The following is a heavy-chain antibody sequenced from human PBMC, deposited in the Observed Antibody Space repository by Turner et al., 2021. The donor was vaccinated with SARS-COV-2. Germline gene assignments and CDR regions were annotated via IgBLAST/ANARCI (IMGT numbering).Heavy chain of an antibody. CDR2: INPNSVDT. Sequence: QVQLVQSGAEVKKPGGSVKVSCKASGYTFTDYYLHWVRQAPGQVLEGMGWINPNSVDTNYAQKFQGSVTVTRDTSISTAYMELSRLKSDDTAVYYCPRVYSSSWEYYFDYWGQGTLVTVSS. CDR3: PRVYSSSWEYYFDY. J-gene: IGHJ4*02. D-gene: IGHD6-13*01. V-gene: IGHV1-2*02. CDR1: GYTFTDYY.